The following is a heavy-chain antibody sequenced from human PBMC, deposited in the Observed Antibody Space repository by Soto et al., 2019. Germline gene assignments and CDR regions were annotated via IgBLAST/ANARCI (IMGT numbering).Heavy chain of an antibody. Sequence: PSETLSLTCAVSGGSFTSNNWWTWVRQPPGQGLEWIGEIYRTGSTNYNPSLKSRVTISLDKSENQFSLSLSSMTAADKAVYYCARGGGYDSFDFWGQGIQVTVSS. CDR3: ARGGGYDSFDF. CDR2: IYRTGST. V-gene: IGHV4-4*02. CDR1: GGSFTSNNW. J-gene: IGHJ4*02. D-gene: IGHD2-15*01.